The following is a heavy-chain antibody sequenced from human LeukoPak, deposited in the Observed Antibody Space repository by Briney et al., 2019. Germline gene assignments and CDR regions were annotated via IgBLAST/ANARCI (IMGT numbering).Heavy chain of an antibody. CDR2: INHSGST. J-gene: IGHJ4*02. Sequence: SETLSLTCTVSGGSISSYYWSWIRQPPGKGLEWIGEINHSGSTNYNPSLKSRVTISVDTSKNQFSLKLSSVTAADTAVYYCARHDISTGWREFDYWGQGTLVTVSS. D-gene: IGHD3-9*01. CDR1: GGSISSYY. CDR3: ARHDISTGWREFDY. V-gene: IGHV4-34*01.